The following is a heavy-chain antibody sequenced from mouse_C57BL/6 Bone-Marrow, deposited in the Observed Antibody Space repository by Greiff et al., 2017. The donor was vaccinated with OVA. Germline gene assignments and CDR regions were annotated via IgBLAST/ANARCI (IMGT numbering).Heavy chain of an antibody. D-gene: IGHD1-1*01. Sequence: EVQLVEPGGGLVKPGGSLKLSCAASGFTFSDYGMHWVRQAPEKGLEWVAYISSGSSTIYYADTVKGRFTISIDNAKNTLFLQMTSLRSEDSAMYYCARPDCYSSSPYWYFDGWGTGTTVTVAS. CDR2: ISSGSSTI. V-gene: IGHV5-17*01. J-gene: IGHJ1*03. CDR3: ARPDCYSSSPYWYFDG. CDR1: GFTFSDYG.